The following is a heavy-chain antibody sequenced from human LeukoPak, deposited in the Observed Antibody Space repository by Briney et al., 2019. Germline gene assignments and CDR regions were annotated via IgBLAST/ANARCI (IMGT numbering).Heavy chain of an antibody. CDR2: IYTSGST. Sequence: SETLSLTCTISGGSISSYYWSWIRQPAGKGLEWIGRIYTSGSTNYNPSLKSRVTMSVDTSKNQFSLKLSSVTAADTAVYYCAGDRPARFLEWLPDAFDIWGQGTMVTVSS. D-gene: IGHD3-3*01. CDR1: GGSISSYY. CDR3: AGDRPARFLEWLPDAFDI. V-gene: IGHV4-4*07. J-gene: IGHJ3*02.